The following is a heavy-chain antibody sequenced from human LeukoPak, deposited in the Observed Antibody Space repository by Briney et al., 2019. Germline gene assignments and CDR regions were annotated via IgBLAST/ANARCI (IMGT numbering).Heavy chain of an antibody. J-gene: IGHJ4*02. CDR3: ARAERGFDY. CDR2: MNPNSGNT. Sequence: ASVKVSCKASGGTFSSYAINWVRQATGQGLEWMGWMNPNSGNTGYAQKFQGRVTMTRNTSISTAYMELSSLRSEDTAVYYCARAERGFDYWGQGTLVTVSS. CDR1: GGTFSSYA. D-gene: IGHD1-26*01. V-gene: IGHV1-8*02.